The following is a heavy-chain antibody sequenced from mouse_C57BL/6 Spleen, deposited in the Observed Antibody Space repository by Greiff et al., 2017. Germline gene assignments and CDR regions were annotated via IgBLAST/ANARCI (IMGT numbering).Heavy chain of an antibody. CDR1: GFNFTDYY. V-gene: IGHV7-3*01. CDR2: ISNKANGYTS. D-gene: IGHD2-3*01. CDR3: ARYDDGYLYYAMDY. Sequence: EVKLVESGGGLVQPGGSLSLSCAASGFNFTDYYMSWVRQPPGQALEWLGFISNKANGYTSEYNASVKGRFTISRDTSQSILYLHMNALRAEDSATYYCARYDDGYLYYAMDYWGQGTSVTVSS. J-gene: IGHJ4*01.